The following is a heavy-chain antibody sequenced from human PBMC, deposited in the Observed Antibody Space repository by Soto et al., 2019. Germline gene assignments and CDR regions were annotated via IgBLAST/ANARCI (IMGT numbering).Heavy chain of an antibody. J-gene: IGHJ4*02. CDR2: INSNRNNT. V-gene: IGHV1-18*01. Sequence: ASVTVSCKASGYTFINYGISRARQAPGQGIEWMGWINSNRNNTNNAPRFQGRVTMTTDTSTNTAHMELRSLTSDDTAVYYCARDRRNYGSFDYWGQGTLVTVSS. CDR3: ARDRRNYGSFDY. D-gene: IGHD1-7*01. CDR1: GYTFINYG.